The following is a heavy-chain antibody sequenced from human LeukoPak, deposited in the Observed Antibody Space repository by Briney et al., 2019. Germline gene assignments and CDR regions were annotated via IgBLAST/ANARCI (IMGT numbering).Heavy chain of an antibody. CDR3: PKSFTEIYIGEEWFDP. V-gene: IGHV3-23*01. J-gene: IGHJ5*02. D-gene: IGHD5-12*01. CDR1: GFTFSSYA. Sequence: AGSLRLSCAASGFTFSSYAMSWVRQAPGKGLEWVSGISGSGGSTYYADSVKGRFTISRDNSKTTLYLQMNSLRAEDTAVYYSPKSFTEIYIGEEWFDPWGQGPLVTVSS. CDR2: ISGSGGST.